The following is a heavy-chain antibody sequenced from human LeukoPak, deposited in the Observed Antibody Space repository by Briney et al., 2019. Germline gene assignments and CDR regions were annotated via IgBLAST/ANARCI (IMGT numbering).Heavy chain of an antibody. CDR3: AKGMVVVVAATRSSSDY. CDR2: ISWNSGSI. CDR1: GFTFDDYA. D-gene: IGHD2-15*01. J-gene: IGHJ4*02. Sequence: GGSLRLSCEASGFTFDDYAMHWVRQAPGKGLEWVSGISWNSGSIGYADSVKGRFTISRDNAKNSLYLQMNSLRAEDTAVYYCAKGMVVVVAATRSSSDYWGQGTLVTVSS. V-gene: IGHV3-9*01.